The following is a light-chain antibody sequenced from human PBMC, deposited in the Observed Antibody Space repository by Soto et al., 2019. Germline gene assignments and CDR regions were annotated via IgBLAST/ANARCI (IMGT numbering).Light chain of an antibody. Sequence: EIVLTQSPGTLSLSPGERATLSCRASQSVSSSYLAWYQQRPGQPPRLLIYGASSRATGIPDRFSSSGSGTDFTLTISRLESEDSALYYCHQYGSSPPMYTFGQGTKLEI. J-gene: IGKJ2*01. CDR3: HQYGSSPPMYT. CDR2: GAS. CDR1: QSVSSSY. V-gene: IGKV3-20*01.